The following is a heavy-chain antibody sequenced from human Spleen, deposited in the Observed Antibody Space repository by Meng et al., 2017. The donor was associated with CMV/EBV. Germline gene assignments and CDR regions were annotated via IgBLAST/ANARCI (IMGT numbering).Heavy chain of an antibody. CDR2: INPSGGST. D-gene: IGHD6-25*01. V-gene: IGHV1-46*01. Sequence: ASVKDSCKASGYTFTSYYMHWVRQAPGQGLEWMGIINPSGGSTSYAQKFQGRVTMTRDTSTSTVYMELSSLRSEDTAVYYCAPAAGKGPFDYWGQGTLVTVSS. J-gene: IGHJ4*02. CDR1: GYTFTSYY. CDR3: APAAGKGPFDY.